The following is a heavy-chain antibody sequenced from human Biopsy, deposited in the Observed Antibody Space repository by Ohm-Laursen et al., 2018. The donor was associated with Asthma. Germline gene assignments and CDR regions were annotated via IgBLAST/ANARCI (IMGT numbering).Heavy chain of an antibody. Sequence: GTLSLTCTVSGGSFSSSSYDWGWIRQPPGKGLEWIGSISYTGSTSYNASLKSRVTISVDTSKNQFSLNLNSVTAADTALYYCARHWNWGSFFDFWGQGSLVTVSS. V-gene: IGHV4-39*01. CDR3: ARHWNWGSFFDF. CDR2: ISYTGST. D-gene: IGHD7-27*01. J-gene: IGHJ4*02. CDR1: GGSFSSSSYD.